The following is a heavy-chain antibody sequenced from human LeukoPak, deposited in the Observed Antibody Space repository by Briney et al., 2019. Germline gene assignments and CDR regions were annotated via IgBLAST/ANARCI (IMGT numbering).Heavy chain of an antibody. CDR3: ARCQLYYYDSRGNWLLDP. CDR2: MNPNSGNT. V-gene: IGHV1-8*01. J-gene: IGHJ5*02. D-gene: IGHD3-22*01. CDR1: GYTFTSYD. Sequence: ASVKVSCKASGYTFTSYDINWVRQATGQGLEWMGWMNPNSGNTDSAQKFQGRVTMTTNTSVRTADTELRSRRSEDTAVYYCARCQLYYYDSRGNWLLDPWGQGTLVTVSS.